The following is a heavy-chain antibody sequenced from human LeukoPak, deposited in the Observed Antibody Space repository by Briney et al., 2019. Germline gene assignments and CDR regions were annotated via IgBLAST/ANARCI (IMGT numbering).Heavy chain of an antibody. V-gene: IGHV3-23*01. J-gene: IGHJ6*03. D-gene: IGHD1-26*01. Sequence: PGGSLRLSCAVSGFTFTNFAMTWVRQPPGKGLEWVSSITGNAGNTYYADSVKGRFTISRDNSNNTLYLQMNSLRAEDTAVYYCAKAGPTIRLYYYYMDVWGKGTTVTVSS. CDR3: AKAGPTIRLYYYYMDV. CDR2: ITGNAGNT. CDR1: GFTFTNFA.